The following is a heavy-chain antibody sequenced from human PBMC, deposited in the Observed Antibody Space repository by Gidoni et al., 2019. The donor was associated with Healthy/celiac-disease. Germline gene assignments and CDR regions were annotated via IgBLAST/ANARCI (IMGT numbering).Heavy chain of an antibody. D-gene: IGHD2-2*01. CDR2: ISYDGSNK. V-gene: IGHV3-30*18. J-gene: IGHJ6*02. CDR3: AKEIGYCSSTSCPLYYYYGMDV. CDR1: GFTFLSYV. Sequence: QVQLVESGLGVVPPGRSLRLSCAPSGFTFLSYVMHLVRNAPGKGLEWVEVISYDGSNKYYADSVKCRFTISRDNSKNTLYLQMNSLRAEDKAVYYCAKEIGYCSSTSCPLYYYYGMDVWGQGTTVTVSS.